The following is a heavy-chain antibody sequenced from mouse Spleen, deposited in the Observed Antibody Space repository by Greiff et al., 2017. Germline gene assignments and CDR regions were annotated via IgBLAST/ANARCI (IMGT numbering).Heavy chain of an antibody. CDR1: GFTFSSYA. CDR2: ISSGGSYT. Sequence: EVQGVESGGGLVKPGGSLKLSCAASGFTFSSYAMSWVRQTPEKRLEWVATISSGGSYTYYPDSVKGRFTISRDNAKNTLYLQMSSLRSEDTAMYYCARQDSSGYVLDYWGQGTTLTVSS. D-gene: IGHD3-2*01. J-gene: IGHJ2*01. CDR3: ARQDSSGYVLDY. V-gene: IGHV5-9-3*01.